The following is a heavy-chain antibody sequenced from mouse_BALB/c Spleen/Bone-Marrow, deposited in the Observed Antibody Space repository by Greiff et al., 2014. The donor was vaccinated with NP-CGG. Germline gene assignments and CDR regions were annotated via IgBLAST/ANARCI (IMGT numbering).Heavy chain of an antibody. CDR2: IVPANGNT. CDR1: GFNIKDTY. Sequence: VQLKESGAELVKPGASVKLSCTTSGFNIKDTYMHWVKLRPEQGLEWIGRIVPANGNTKYAPKFQGKATITADTSSNTAYLQFSSLTSEDTAVYFCASYDYGYYFDYWGQGTTLTVSS. V-gene: IGHV14-3*02. D-gene: IGHD2-4*01. CDR3: ASYDYGYYFDY. J-gene: IGHJ2*01.